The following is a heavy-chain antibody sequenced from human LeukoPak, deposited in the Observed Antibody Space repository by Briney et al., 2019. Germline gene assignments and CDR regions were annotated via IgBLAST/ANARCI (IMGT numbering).Heavy chain of an antibody. CDR1: GGSISSGGYY. D-gene: IGHD4-17*01. CDR2: IYYSGST. J-gene: IGHJ3*02. V-gene: IGHV4-31*03. CDR3: ARDPTVTTHDAFDI. Sequence: SETLSLICTVSGGSISSGGYYWSWIRQHPGQGLEWIGYIYYSGSTYYNPSLKSRVTISVDTSKNQFSLKLSSVTAADTAVYYCARDPTVTTHDAFDIWGQGTMVTVSS.